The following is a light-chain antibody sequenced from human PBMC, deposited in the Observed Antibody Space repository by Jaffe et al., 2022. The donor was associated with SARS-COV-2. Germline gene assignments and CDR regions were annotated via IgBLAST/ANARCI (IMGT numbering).Light chain of an antibody. V-gene: IGKV2-28*01. CDR2: LGS. Sequence: DIVVTQSPLSLPVTPGEPASISCRSSQSLLHTNGYNYLDWYLQKPGQSPQLLIYLGSNRASGVPDRFSGSGSGTDFTLKISRVEAEDVGVYYCMQALQTWTFGQGTKVEIK. CDR3: MQALQTWT. J-gene: IGKJ1*01. CDR1: QSLLHTNGYNY.